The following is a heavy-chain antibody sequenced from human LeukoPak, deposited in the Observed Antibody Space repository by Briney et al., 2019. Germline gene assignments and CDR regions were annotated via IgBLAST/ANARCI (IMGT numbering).Heavy chain of an antibody. CDR3: AKRSPGNGDYGDY. Sequence: GGTLRLSWAASGLTFSVCALSWVRQAPGEGLEWVSGISAGGDTTSYADSVKGRFTISRDNSKNTMFLQMNSLRAEDTAKYYCAKRSPGNGDYGDYWGQGTMVTVSS. J-gene: IGHJ4*02. D-gene: IGHD2-8*01. V-gene: IGHV3-23*01. CDR1: GLTFSVCA. CDR2: ISAGGDTT.